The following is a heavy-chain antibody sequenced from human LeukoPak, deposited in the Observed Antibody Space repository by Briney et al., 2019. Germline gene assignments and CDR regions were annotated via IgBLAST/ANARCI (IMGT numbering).Heavy chain of an antibody. D-gene: IGHD2-8*01. CDR1: GDSISSHY. V-gene: IGHV4-59*11. Sequence: AETLSLTCTVSGDSISSHYWSWLRQPPGKVLECIVYIYYSGITNYNPSLKTPVTISVDPSKNQFSLKLSSVTAADTAVYYCARGGLYYFSYWGQGTLVTVSS. CDR2: IYYSGIT. CDR3: ARGGLYYFSY. J-gene: IGHJ4*02.